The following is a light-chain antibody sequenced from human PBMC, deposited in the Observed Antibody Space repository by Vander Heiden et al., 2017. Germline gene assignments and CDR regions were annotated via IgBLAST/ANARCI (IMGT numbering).Light chain of an antibody. CDR3: AAWDDSLNAPV. Sequence: QSVLTQPPSASGPPGQRVTISCSGASSSIGSNTVSGYQHVPGMAPKLLIYSNNQRPSGVPDRVSGSKSGTSASLAISGLQSEDEADYYCAAWDDSLNAPVFGGGTKLTVL. CDR1: SSSIGSNT. CDR2: SNN. V-gene: IGLV1-44*01. J-gene: IGLJ2*01.